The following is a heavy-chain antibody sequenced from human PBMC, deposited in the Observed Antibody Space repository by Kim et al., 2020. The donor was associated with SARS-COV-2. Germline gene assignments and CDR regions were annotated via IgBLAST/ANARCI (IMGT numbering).Heavy chain of an antibody. CDR3: ARGFPSYYGSGSYSYYYYG. D-gene: IGHD3-10*01. Sequence: SETLSLTCAVYGGSFSGYYWSWIRQPPGKGLEWIGEINHSGSTNYNPSLKSRVTISVDTSKNQFSLKLSSVTAADTAVYYCARGFPSYYGSGSYSYYYYG. CDR1: GGSFSGYY. CDR2: INHSGST. J-gene: IGHJ6*01. V-gene: IGHV4-34*01.